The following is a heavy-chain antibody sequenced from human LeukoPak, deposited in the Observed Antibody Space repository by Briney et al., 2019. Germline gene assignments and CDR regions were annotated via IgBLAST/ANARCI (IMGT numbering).Heavy chain of an antibody. J-gene: IGHJ3*02. CDR1: GFTFSSYG. Sequence: GGSLRLSCAASGFTFSSYGMHWVRQAPGKGLEWVAVIWYDGSNKYYADSVKGRFTISRDNSKNTLYLQMNSLRAEDTAVYYCARAVSGGPCYDFWSGCEDDAFDIWGQGTMVTVSS. V-gene: IGHV3-33*01. D-gene: IGHD3-3*01. CDR2: IWYDGSNK. CDR3: ARAVSGGPCYDFWSGCEDDAFDI.